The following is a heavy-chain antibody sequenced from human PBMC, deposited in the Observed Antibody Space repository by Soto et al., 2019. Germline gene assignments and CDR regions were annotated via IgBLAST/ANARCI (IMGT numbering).Heavy chain of an antibody. D-gene: IGHD1-26*01. CDR2: IYYSGST. J-gene: IGHJ3*02. Sequence: KPSETLSLTCTVSGGSISSYYWTWIRQPPGKGLEWIGYIYYSGSTNYNPSLKSRVTISVDTSKNQFSLKLSSVTAADTAVYYCARTPWGYAFDIWGQGTMVTVSS. CDR1: GGSISSYY. V-gene: IGHV4-59*01. CDR3: ARTPWGYAFDI.